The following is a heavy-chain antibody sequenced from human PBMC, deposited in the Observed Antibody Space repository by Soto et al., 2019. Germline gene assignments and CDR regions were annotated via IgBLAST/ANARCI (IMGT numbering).Heavy chain of an antibody. CDR1: GGTFSSYT. Sequence: SVEVSCKASGGTFSSYTISWVRQAPGQGLEWMGRIIPILGIANYAQKFQGRVTITADKSTSTAYMELSSLRSEDTAVYYCARDFVVVVPAASYYYYYYGMDVWGQGTTVTVSS. D-gene: IGHD2-2*01. J-gene: IGHJ6*02. CDR3: ARDFVVVVPAASYYYYYYGMDV. V-gene: IGHV1-69*04. CDR2: IIPILGIA.